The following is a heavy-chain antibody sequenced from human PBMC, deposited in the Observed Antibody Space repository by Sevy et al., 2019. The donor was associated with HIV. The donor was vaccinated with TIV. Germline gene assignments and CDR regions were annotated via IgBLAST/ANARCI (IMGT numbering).Heavy chain of an antibody. J-gene: IGHJ3*02. D-gene: IGHD6-6*01. CDR2: IYYSGST. CDR1: GGSISSDEYS. V-gene: IGHV4-30-4*01. CDR3: ARRLAARYAFDI. Sequence: SETLSLTCTVSGGSISSDEYSWSWIRQPPGKGLEWIGNIYYSGSTYYNPSLKSRLTISIDTSKNQFFLKLNSVTAAETAVYYCARRLAARYAFDIWGQGTMVTVSS.